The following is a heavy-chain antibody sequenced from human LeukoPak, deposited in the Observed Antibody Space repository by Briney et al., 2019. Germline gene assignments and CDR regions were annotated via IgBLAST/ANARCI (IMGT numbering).Heavy chain of an antibody. CDR2: TSPRGGIT. CDR3: AKWDSSGWLRYYYYYMDV. Sequence: GGSLRLSCAASGFTFSSHGMNWVRQAPGKGLEWVSGTSPRGGITYYTDSVKGRFTISRDNSKNTLYLQMNSLRAEDTAVYYCAKWDSSGWLRYYYYYMDVWGKGTTVTVSS. J-gene: IGHJ6*03. V-gene: IGHV3-23*01. CDR1: GFTFSSHG. D-gene: IGHD6-19*01.